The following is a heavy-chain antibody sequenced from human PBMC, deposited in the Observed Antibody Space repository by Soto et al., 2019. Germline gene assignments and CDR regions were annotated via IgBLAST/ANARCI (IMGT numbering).Heavy chain of an antibody. CDR2: ISGSGGRT. CDR1: GFPFSSYA. CDR3: AKGGCFSLFLI. Sequence: EMQLLESGGGLVQPGGSLRLSCVASGFPFSSYAMSWVRQTPGKGLEWVSGISGSGGRTYYADSVKGRFTISRDNSNNTLLMQMHILTVGDSDIYFCAKGGCFSLFLIWGQGTMVTVST. V-gene: IGHV3-23*01. D-gene: IGHD3-16*01. J-gene: IGHJ3*02.